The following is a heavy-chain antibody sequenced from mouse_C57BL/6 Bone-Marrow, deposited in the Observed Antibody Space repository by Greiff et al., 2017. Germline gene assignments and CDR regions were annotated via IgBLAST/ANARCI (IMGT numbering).Heavy chain of an antibody. V-gene: IGHV1-61*01. Sequence: QVQLQQPGAELVRPGSSVKLSCKASGYTFTSYWMDWVKQRPGQGLEWIGNIYPSDSETHYNQKFKDKTTFTVDKSSSTAYMQLSSLTSEDSAVYYCARFYDYDGGYAMDYWGQGTSVTVSS. CDR1: GYTFTSYW. J-gene: IGHJ4*01. D-gene: IGHD2-4*01. CDR3: ARFYDYDGGYAMDY. CDR2: IYPSDSET.